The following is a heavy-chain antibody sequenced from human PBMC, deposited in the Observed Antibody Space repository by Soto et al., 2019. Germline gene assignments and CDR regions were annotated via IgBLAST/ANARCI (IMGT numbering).Heavy chain of an antibody. CDR3: ARGPEFWSGYYDWFDP. CDR1: GGSISSYY. Sequence: TLSLTCTVSGGSISSYYWSWIRQPPGKGLEWIGYIYYSGSTNYNPSLKSRVTISVDTSKNQFSLKLSSVTAADTAVYYCARGPEFWSGYYDWFDPWGQGTLVTVSS. V-gene: IGHV4-59*08. CDR2: IYYSGST. J-gene: IGHJ5*02. D-gene: IGHD3-3*01.